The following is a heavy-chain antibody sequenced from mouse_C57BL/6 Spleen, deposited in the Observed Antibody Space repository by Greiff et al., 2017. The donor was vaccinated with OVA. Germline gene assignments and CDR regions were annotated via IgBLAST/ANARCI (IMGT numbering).Heavy chain of an antibody. V-gene: IGHV1-54*01. CDR3: ARGHYGSSSAWFAY. CDR1: GYAFTNYL. Sequence: QVQLQQSGAELVRPGTSVKVSCKASGYAFTNYLIEWVKQRPGQGLEWIGVINPGSGGTNYNEKFKGKATLTADKSSSTAYMQLSSLTSEDSAVYFCARGHYGSSSAWFAYWGQGTLVTVSA. J-gene: IGHJ3*01. D-gene: IGHD1-1*01. CDR2: INPGSGGT.